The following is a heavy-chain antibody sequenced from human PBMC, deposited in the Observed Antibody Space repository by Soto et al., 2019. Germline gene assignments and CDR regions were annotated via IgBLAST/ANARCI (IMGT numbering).Heavy chain of an antibody. CDR3: ARREMATTGYYYYGMDV. CDR1: GFSLRSYE. CDR2: ISGRDSTV. J-gene: IGHJ6*02. D-gene: IGHD1-1*01. Sequence: GGSLRLSCAASGFSLRSYEMTWVRQAPGKGLEWVSYISGRDSTVDYAGSVKGRFTISRDNAKNSLYLQMDSLRAGDTGVYYCARREMATTGYYYYGMDVWGRGTTVTVSS. V-gene: IGHV3-48*03.